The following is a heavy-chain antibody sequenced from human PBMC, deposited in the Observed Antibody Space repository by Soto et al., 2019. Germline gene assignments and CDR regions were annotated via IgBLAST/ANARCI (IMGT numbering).Heavy chain of an antibody. CDR3: AREGKDIVATIRPYYFDY. V-gene: IGHV3-33*01. CDR2: IWYDGSNK. CDR1: GFTFSSYG. D-gene: IGHD5-12*01. J-gene: IGHJ4*02. Sequence: QVQLVESGGGVVQPGRSLRLSCAASGFTFSSYGMHWVRQAPGKGLAWVAGIWYDGSNKYYADSVKGRFTISRDNSKNTLYLQMTSLRAEDTAVYYCAREGKDIVATIRPYYFDYWGQGTLVTVSS.